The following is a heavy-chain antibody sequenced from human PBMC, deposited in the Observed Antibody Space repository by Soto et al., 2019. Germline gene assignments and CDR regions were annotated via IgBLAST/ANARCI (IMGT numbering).Heavy chain of an antibody. CDR2: IHPSGNT. J-gene: IGHJ4*02. V-gene: IGHV4-4*02. Sequence: QVQLQESGPGLVKPSGTLSLTCTVSGASISSTSSGDWWSWVRQPPGKGLEWIGEIHPSGNTNYSPSLKSRVPMSLDKSKNQFSLRLISVTAADTAVYFRAKRVGATLVDYWGQGTLVTVSS. CDR1: GASISSTSSGDW. D-gene: IGHD1-26*01. CDR3: AKRVGATLVDY.